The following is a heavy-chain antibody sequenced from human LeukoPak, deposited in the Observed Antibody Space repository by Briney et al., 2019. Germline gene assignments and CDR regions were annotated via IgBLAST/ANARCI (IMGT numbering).Heavy chain of an antibody. J-gene: IGHJ4*02. Sequence: GGSLRLSCAASGFTFSSYAMHWVRQAPGKGLEWVAVISYDGSNKYYADSVKGRFTISRHNSKNTLYLQMNSLRAEDTAVYYCLIAARPDYWGQGTLVTVSS. CDR3: LIAARPDY. CDR2: ISYDGSNK. D-gene: IGHD6-6*01. CDR1: GFTFSSYA. V-gene: IGHV3-30-3*01.